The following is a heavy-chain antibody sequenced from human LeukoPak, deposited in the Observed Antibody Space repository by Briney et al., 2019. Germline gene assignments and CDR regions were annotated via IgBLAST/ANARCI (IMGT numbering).Heavy chain of an antibody. D-gene: IGHD2-2*01. Sequence: GGSLRLPCAASGFTVSSNYMSWVRQAPGKGLEWVSVMYSGGSTFYADSVKGRLTISRDNSKNTLYLQVNSLRVEDTAVYYCARGRSSTNFFDIWGQGTMVTVSS. J-gene: IGHJ3*02. CDR1: GFTVSSNY. V-gene: IGHV3-53*01. CDR3: ARGRSSTNFFDI. CDR2: MYSGGST.